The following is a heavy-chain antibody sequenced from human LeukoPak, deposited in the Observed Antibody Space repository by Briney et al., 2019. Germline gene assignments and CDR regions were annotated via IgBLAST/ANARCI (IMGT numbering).Heavy chain of an antibody. V-gene: IGHV4-39*01. Sequence: NSSETLSLTCTVSGGSVSSNAYYWGWIRQTPGKGLEWIGNACFSGHKYYNPSLKSRVTIFVDTSKNEFSLKLSSVTAADTAVYYCARLGGYNLSRNAFDIWGRGTLVTVSS. CDR3: ARLGGYNLSRNAFDI. CDR1: GGSVSSNAYY. J-gene: IGHJ3*02. D-gene: IGHD5-24*01. CDR2: ACFSGHK.